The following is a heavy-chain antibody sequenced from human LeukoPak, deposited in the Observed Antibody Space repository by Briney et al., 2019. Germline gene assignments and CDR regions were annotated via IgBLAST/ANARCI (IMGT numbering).Heavy chain of an antibody. Sequence: GGSLRLSCAASRFTFSDYYMSWIRQAPGKGLEWVSYISSSGSTIYYADSVKGRFTISRDNSKYTLYLQMNSLRAADTAVYYCAKLPYCSSTSCIDYWGQGTLVTVSS. CDR2: ISSSGSTI. CDR3: AKLPYCSSTSCIDY. D-gene: IGHD2-2*01. V-gene: IGHV3-11*01. CDR1: RFTFSDYY. J-gene: IGHJ4*02.